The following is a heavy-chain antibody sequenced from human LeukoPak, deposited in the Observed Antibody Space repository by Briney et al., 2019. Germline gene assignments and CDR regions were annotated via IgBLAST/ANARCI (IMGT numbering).Heavy chain of an antibody. Sequence: GGSLRLSCAASGFTFSNYWMSWVRRAPGKGLEWVANIKQDGSETYYVDSVRGRFTISRDNAKKSLYLQMNSLRAEDTAVYYCARDFWSGYRVDYFDYWGQGTLVTVSS. CDR2: IKQDGSET. J-gene: IGHJ4*02. CDR3: ARDFWSGYRVDYFDY. D-gene: IGHD3-3*01. CDR1: GFTFSNYW. V-gene: IGHV3-7*01.